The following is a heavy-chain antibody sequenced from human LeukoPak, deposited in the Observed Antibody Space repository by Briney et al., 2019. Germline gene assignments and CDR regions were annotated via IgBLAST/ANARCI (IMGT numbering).Heavy chain of an antibody. CDR2: INPSGGST. CDR3: AGWCSSTSCQPYYFDY. D-gene: IGHD2-2*01. V-gene: IGHV1-46*01. CDR1: GYTFTSYY. J-gene: IGHJ4*02. Sequence: ASVKVSCKASGYTFTSYYMHWVRQAPGQGLEWMGIINPSGGSTSYAQKFQGRVTMTRDTSTSTVYMELSSLRSEDTAVYYCAGWCSSTSCQPYYFDYWGQGTLVTVSS.